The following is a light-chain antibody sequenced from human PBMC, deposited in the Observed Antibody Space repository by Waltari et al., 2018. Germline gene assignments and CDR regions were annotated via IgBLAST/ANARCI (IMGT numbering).Light chain of an antibody. V-gene: IGKV3-20*01. CDR3: QHDESLLVT. CDR1: QSISKY. J-gene: IGKJ1*01. CDR2: HAS. Sequence: ELVLTQSPGTLSLSPGERATLSCRTSQSISKYLAGYQQKPGQAPRLLIYHASSRAAGIPDRFSGSGAGEDVSHTISRLEPEDFVVYDCQHDESLLVTFGQGTKVEIK.